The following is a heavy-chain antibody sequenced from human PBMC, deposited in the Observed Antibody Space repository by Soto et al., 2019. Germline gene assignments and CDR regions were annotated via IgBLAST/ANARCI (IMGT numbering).Heavy chain of an antibody. J-gene: IGHJ4*02. CDR3: ARAPIAARPYYFDY. V-gene: IGHV1-69*06. D-gene: IGHD6-6*01. Sequence: QVQLVQSGAEVKKPGSSVKVSCKASGGTFSNYAISWVRQAPRQGLEWMGNIIPIFGTAIYAQNFQDRVTITADTSTNTANMELNSLTSEDTAIYYCARAPIAARPYYFDYWGQGTLVTVSS. CDR1: GGTFSNYA. CDR2: IIPIFGTA.